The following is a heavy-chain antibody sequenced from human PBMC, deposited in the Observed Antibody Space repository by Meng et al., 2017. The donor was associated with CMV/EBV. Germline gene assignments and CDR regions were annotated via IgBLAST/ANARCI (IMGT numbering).Heavy chain of an antibody. J-gene: IGHJ4*02. CDR2: IYYSGST. Sequence: SETLSHTCTVSGGSISSSSYYWGWIRQPPGKGLEWIGSIYYSGSTYYNPSLKSRVTISVDTSKNQFSLKLSSVTAADTAVYYCARNPLKAHLGWELTNFDYWGQGTLVTVSS. CDR1: GGSISSSSYY. CDR3: ARNPLKAHLGWELTNFDY. V-gene: IGHV4-39*07. D-gene: IGHD1-26*01.